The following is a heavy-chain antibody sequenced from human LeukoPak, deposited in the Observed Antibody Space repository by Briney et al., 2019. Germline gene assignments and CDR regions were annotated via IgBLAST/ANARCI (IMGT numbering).Heavy chain of an antibody. CDR1: GGSFSGYY. J-gene: IGHJ4*02. CDR3: ARHAGIAAAGTFTFDY. CDR2: INHSGST. V-gene: IGHV4-34*01. D-gene: IGHD6-13*01. Sequence: SETLSLTCAVYGGSFSGYYWSWIRQPPGKGLEWIGEINHSGSTNYNPSLKSRVTISVDTSKNQFSLKLSSVTAADTAVYYCARHAGIAAAGTFTFDYWGQGTLVTVSS.